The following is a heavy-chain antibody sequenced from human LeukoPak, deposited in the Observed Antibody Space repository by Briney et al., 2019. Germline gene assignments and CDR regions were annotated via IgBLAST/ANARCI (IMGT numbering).Heavy chain of an antibody. D-gene: IGHD1-26*01. CDR3: ARDVGASAPDAFDI. V-gene: IGHV3-21*01. CDR1: GFTFSTYN. CDR2: ISSSSNYI. J-gene: IGHJ3*02. Sequence: PGGSLRLSCAASGFTFSTYNMNWVRQAPGEGLEWVSSISSSSNYIYYADSVKGRFTISRDNAKSSLYLQMNSLRAEDTDVYYCARDVGASAPDAFDIWGQGTMVTVSS.